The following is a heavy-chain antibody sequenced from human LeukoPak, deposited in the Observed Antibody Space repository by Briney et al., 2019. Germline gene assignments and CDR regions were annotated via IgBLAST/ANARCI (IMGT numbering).Heavy chain of an antibody. J-gene: IGHJ5*02. V-gene: IGHV1-2*02. D-gene: IGHD2-2*01. CDR3: ARPFREADIVVVPAAEDNPGGTNWFDP. CDR1: GYTFTGYY. Sequence: GASVKVSCKASGYTFTGYYMHWVRQAPGQGLEWMGWINPNRGGTNYAQKFQGRVTITRDTSSSTAYRELSRLSSDDTAVYYCARPFREADIVVVPAAEDNPGGTNWFDPWGQGTLVTVSS. CDR2: INPNRGGT.